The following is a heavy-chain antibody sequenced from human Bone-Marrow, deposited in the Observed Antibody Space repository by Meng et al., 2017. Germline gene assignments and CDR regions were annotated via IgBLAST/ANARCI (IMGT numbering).Heavy chain of an antibody. D-gene: IGHD5-18*01. J-gene: IGHJ4*02. CDR2: ISWNSGSI. CDR3: AKSTGYSYGLRLDY. Sequence: GGSLDLSCAASGFTFDDYAMHWVRQAPGKGLEWVSGISWNSGSIGYADSVKGRFTISRDNAKNSLYLQMNSLRAEDTALYYCAKSTGYSYGLRLDYWGQGTLVTVSS. V-gene: IGHV3-9*01. CDR1: GFTFDDYA.